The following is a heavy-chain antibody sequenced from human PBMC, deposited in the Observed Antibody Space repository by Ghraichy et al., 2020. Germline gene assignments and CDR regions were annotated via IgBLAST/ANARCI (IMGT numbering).Heavy chain of an antibody. D-gene: IGHD1-26*01. CDR2: MNPNSGDT. V-gene: IGHV1-2*02. CDR3: ARVGPIVGATLRTFDY. J-gene: IGHJ4*02. Sequence: ASVKVSCKASRYTFTDYYINWVRQATGQGLESMGWMNPNSGDTLYTQKFQGRVTMTRDTSINTAHMELSSLRSDDTAVYYCARVGPIVGATLRTFDYWGQGTLVTVSS. CDR1: RYTFTDYY.